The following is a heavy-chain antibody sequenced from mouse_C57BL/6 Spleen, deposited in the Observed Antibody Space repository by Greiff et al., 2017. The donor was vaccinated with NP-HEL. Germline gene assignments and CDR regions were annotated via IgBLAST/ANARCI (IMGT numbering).Heavy chain of an antibody. CDR3: TGPIYYDYDWFAY. D-gene: IGHD2-4*01. J-gene: IGHJ3*01. CDR1: GFTFSNYW. Sequence: DVQLVESGGGLVQPGGSMKLSCVASGFTFSNYWMNWVRQSPEKGLEWVAQIRLKSDNYATHYAESVKGRFTISRDDSKSSVYLQMNNLRAEDTGIYYCTGPIYYDYDWFAYWGQGTLVTVSA. V-gene: IGHV6-3*01. CDR2: IRLKSDNYAT.